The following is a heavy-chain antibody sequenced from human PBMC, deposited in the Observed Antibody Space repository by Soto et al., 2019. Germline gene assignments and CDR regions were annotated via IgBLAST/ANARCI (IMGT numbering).Heavy chain of an antibody. V-gene: IGHV3-30-3*01. D-gene: IGHD2-2*01. CDR3: PVIPG. CDR2: ISYDGSNK. J-gene: IGHJ3*01. CDR1: GFTFSSYA. Sequence: QVQLVESGGGVVQPGRSLRLSCAASGFTFSSYAMHWVRQAPGKGLEWVAVISYDGSNKYYADSVKGRFTISRDNSKNTLYLQMNSLRAEDTAVYYCPVIPGGGKGTMVAVSS.